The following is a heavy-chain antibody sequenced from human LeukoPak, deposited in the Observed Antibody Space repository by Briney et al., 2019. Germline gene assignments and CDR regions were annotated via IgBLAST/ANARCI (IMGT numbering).Heavy chain of an antibody. D-gene: IGHD1-26*01. CDR2: IYYSGST. V-gene: IGHV4-39*01. CDR1: GGSISSSSYY. CDR3: ARRPSGSYYHFFDY. J-gene: IGHJ4*02. Sequence: SETLSLTCTVSGGSISSSSYYWGWIRQPPGKGLEWIGSIYYSGSTYYNPSLKSRVTISVDTSKNQFSLKLSSVTAADTAVYYCARRPSGSYYHFFDYWGQGTLVTVSS.